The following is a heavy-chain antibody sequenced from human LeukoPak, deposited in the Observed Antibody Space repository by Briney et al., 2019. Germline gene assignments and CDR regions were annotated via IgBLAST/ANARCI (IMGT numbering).Heavy chain of an antibody. Sequence: SETLSLTCAVSGGSISSSNWWIWVRQPPGKGLEWIGEIYHSGSANYNPSLKSRVTISVDKSKNHFSLKLSSVTAADMAVYYCARGVSITMVPFMDVWGQGTTVTVS. CDR2: IYHSGSA. V-gene: IGHV4-4*02. CDR1: GGSISSSNW. J-gene: IGHJ6*02. CDR3: ARGVSITMVPFMDV. D-gene: IGHD3-10*01.